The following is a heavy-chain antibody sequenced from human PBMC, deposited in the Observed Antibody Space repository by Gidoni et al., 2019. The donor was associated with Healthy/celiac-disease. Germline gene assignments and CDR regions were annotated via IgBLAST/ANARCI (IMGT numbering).Heavy chain of an antibody. CDR3: AKEKYDFWSGYYSQYYYYGMDV. J-gene: IGHJ6*02. Sequence: QVQLVESGGGVVQPGRSLRLSCAASGFTFSSYGMHWVRQAPGKGLEWVAVISYDGSNKYYADSVKGRFTISRDNSKNTLYLQMNSLRAEDTAVYYCAKEKYDFWSGYYSQYYYYGMDVWGQGTTVTVSS. V-gene: IGHV3-30*18. CDR2: ISYDGSNK. CDR1: GFTFSSYG. D-gene: IGHD3-3*01.